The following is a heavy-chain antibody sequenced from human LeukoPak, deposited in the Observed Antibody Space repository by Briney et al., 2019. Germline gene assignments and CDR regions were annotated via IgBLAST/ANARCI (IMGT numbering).Heavy chain of an antibody. V-gene: IGHV4-39*07. CDR2: ISHSGTT. CDR1: GASISSSGSF. Sequence: SETLSLTCTVSGASISSSGSFWGWFRQPPGKGLELLGTISHSGTTYYNPSLKSRVTISVDTSKNQFSLKLSSVTAADTAVYYCVRSNWGFDAFDIWGQGTMVTVSS. J-gene: IGHJ3*02. CDR3: VRSNWGFDAFDI. D-gene: IGHD7-27*01.